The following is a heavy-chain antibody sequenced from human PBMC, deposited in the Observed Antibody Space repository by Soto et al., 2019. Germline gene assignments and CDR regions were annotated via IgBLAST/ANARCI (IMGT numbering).Heavy chain of an antibody. D-gene: IGHD1-26*01. Sequence: QVQLQESGPGLVKPSETLSLTCTVSGGSISSYYWSWIRQPPGKGLEWIGYIYYSGSTNYNPSLKSRVTISVDTSKNQFSLKLSSVTAADTAVYHCARGDKASYSGSYPDYWGQGTLVTVSS. V-gene: IGHV4-59*01. CDR3: ARGDKASYSGSYPDY. CDR1: GGSISSYY. CDR2: IYYSGST. J-gene: IGHJ4*02.